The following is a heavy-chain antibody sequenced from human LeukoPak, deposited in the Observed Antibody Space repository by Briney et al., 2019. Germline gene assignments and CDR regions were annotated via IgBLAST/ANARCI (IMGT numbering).Heavy chain of an antibody. D-gene: IGHD1-20*01. Sequence: TGGSLRLSCAASGFTFRNYYMSWVRQAPGKGLEWVSGISGSGGSTYYADSVKGRFTISRDNSKNTLYLQMNSLRAEDTAIYYCAKDNFAVIDPWGQGTLVTVSS. V-gene: IGHV3-23*01. CDR3: AKDNFAVIDP. CDR2: ISGSGGST. J-gene: IGHJ5*02. CDR1: GFTFRNYY.